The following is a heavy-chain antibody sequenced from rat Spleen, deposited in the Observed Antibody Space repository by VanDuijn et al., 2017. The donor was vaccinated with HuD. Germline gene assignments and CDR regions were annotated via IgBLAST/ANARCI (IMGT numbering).Heavy chain of an antibody. D-gene: IGHD1-2*01. J-gene: IGHJ2*01. CDR1: GFSLNSYN. V-gene: IGHV2-45*01. CDR2: MWSGGST. Sequence: VQLMESGPGLVQPSETLSLTCTVSGFSLNSYNVHWVRQPPGKGLEWMGVMWSGGSTDYNSDLKSRLSISRDTSKNQVFLKMNSLQSEDTTTYYCARADYSSYVLFDYWGQGVMFTVSS. CDR3: ARADYSSYVLFDY.